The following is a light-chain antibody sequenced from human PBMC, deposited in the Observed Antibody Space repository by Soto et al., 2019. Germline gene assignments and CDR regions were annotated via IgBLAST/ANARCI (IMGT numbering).Light chain of an antibody. CDR3: QQRHMWPIT. Sequence: EVVLTQSPVPLSLSPGEKATLSCRASQSFRGLLAWYQQKPGQAPRLLIYDTYNRATGIPHRFSGSGSGTDFTLTISSLEPEDSAVYYCQQRHMWPITFGQGTRLEIK. J-gene: IGKJ5*01. V-gene: IGKV3-11*01. CDR1: QSFRGL. CDR2: DTY.